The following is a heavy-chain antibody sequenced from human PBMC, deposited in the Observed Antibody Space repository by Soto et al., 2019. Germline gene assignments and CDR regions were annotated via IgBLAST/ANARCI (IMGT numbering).Heavy chain of an antibody. D-gene: IGHD6-13*01. CDR1: GYTFTHYY. J-gene: IGHJ1*01. V-gene: IGHV1-46*01. CDR3: ARDLAAGDN. Sequence: QVQLVQSGAEVKKPGASVKLSCRTSGYTFTHYYIHWVRQAPGQGLEWLAIINPASGSTNYAQDFQGRVSLTMDTSTTTVYMELRGLRAEDTAIFYCARDLAAGDNWGQGTLVTVSS. CDR2: INPASGST.